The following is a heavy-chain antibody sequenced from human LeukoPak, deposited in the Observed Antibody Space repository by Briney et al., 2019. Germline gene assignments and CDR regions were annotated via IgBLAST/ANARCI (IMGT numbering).Heavy chain of an antibody. CDR3: ARDLDWEYCSSTSYHMDV. J-gene: IGHJ6*03. CDR1: GFTFINHE. Sequence: PGGSLRLSCAASGFTFINHEMNWVRQAPGKGLEWVSHISSSSTNLYYADSVKGRFTISRDNAKNSLYLQMNSLRAEDTAVYYCARDLDWEYCSSTSYHMDVWGKGTTVTVSS. D-gene: IGHD2-2*01. V-gene: IGHV3-48*03. CDR2: ISSSSTNL.